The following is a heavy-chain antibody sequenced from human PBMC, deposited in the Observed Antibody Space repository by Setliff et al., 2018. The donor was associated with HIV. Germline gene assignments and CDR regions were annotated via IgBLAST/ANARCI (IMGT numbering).Heavy chain of an antibody. V-gene: IGHV4-59*08. J-gene: IGHJ5*01. CDR3: ARGYSSSWYDS. D-gene: IGHD6-13*01. CDR1: GGSISSYY. Sequence: SETLSLTCTVSGGSISSYYWSWIRQPPGKGLEWIGYIYYSGSTNYNPSLKSRVTISVDTSKNQFSLRLSSVTAADTAVYYCARGYSSSWYDSWGQGTLVTVSS. CDR2: IYYSGST.